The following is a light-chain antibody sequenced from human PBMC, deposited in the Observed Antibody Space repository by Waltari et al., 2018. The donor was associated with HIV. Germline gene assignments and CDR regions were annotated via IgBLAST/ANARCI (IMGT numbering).Light chain of an antibody. CDR1: ELANQH. Sequence: SSDLTQAPSVSVSPGQTASISCSGHELANQHVHWYQEKAGQAPVLVISRASERPLGSPERFSGARAGSLATLTITGVLADDEADYYCQAAAPSGTSVAFGGGTKLTVL. CDR3: QAAAPSGTSVA. V-gene: IGLV3-25*03. J-gene: IGLJ2*01. CDR2: RAS.